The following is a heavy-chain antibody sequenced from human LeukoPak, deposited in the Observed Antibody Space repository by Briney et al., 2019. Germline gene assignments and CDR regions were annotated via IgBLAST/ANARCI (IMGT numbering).Heavy chain of an antibody. Sequence: SETLSLTCTVSGGSISSGGYYWSWIRQHPGKGLEWIGYIYYSGSTYYNPSLKSRVTISVDTSKNQFSLKLSSVTAADTAVYYCEARTTTPARYYFGYWGQGTLVTVSS. V-gene: IGHV4-31*03. CDR3: EARTTTPARYYFGY. J-gene: IGHJ4*02. CDR1: GGSISSGGYY. D-gene: IGHD4-17*01. CDR2: IYYSGST.